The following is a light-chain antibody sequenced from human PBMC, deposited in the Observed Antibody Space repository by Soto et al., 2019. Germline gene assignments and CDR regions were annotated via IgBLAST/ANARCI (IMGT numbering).Light chain of an antibody. J-gene: IGKJ1*01. CDR2: GAS. V-gene: IGKV3-20*01. Sequence: TQSPASLSSSPGERATLSCRASESVSSSYLAWYQQKPGQPPKVLIYGASSIATGVPDRFSGSGSGTDFTLAISSLQPEDSAMYYCLQDGSSPWTFGQGTKVDIK. CDR1: ESVSSSY. CDR3: LQDGSSPWT.